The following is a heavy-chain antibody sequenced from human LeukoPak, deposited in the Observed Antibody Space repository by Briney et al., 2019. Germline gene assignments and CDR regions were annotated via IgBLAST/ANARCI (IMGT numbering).Heavy chain of an antibody. CDR2: ISSSSSYI. D-gene: IGHD6-13*01. Sequence: GGSLRLSCAASGFTFSSYSMNWVRQAPGKGLEWVSSISSSSSYIYYADSVKGRFTISRDNAKNSLYLQMNSLRAEDTAVYYCARDFKVAAAGYWGQGTLVTVFS. CDR3: ARDFKVAAAGY. V-gene: IGHV3-21*01. J-gene: IGHJ4*02. CDR1: GFTFSSYS.